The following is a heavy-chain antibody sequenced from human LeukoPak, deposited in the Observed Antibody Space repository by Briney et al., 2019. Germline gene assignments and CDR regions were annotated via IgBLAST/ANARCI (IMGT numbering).Heavy chain of an antibody. J-gene: IGHJ4*02. D-gene: IGHD2-15*01. CDR3: ARDACSGGRCYSLTLDY. Sequence: GASVKVSCKASGYTFTGYYMHWVRQAPGQGLEWIGWINPNSGGTNYAQKFQGRVTMTRDTSFSSAYMELSRLRSDDTAVYYCARDACSGGRCYSLTLDYWGQGTLVTVSS. CDR2: INPNSGGT. CDR1: GYTFTGYY. V-gene: IGHV1-2*02.